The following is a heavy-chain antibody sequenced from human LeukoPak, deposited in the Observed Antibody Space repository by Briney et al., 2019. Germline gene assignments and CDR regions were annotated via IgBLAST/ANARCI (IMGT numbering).Heavy chain of an antibody. V-gene: IGHV3-11*04. CDR1: GFTFSDYY. CDR3: AREVLVYWSGGSCSHAFDI. CDR2: ISSSGSTI. D-gene: IGHD2-15*01. Sequence: GGSLRLSCAASGFTFSDYYMSWIRQAPGKGLEWVSYISSSGSTIYYADSVRVLFTISRDNAKKSLYLQMNSLRADDTAVYYCAREVLVYWSGGSCSHAFDIWVQGRMVTV. J-gene: IGHJ3*02.